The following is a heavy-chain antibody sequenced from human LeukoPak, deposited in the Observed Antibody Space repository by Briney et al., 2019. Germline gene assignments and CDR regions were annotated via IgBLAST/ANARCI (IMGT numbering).Heavy chain of an antibody. Sequence: ASVKVSCKASGYTFTGYYLHWVRQAPGQGLEWMGWINPNSGGTVYAQKFKGRVTMTRDTSISTAYMELSGLRPDDTAVYYCARLTTVTLNFDYWGQGTLVTVSS. CDR1: GYTFTGYY. CDR3: ARLTTVTLNFDY. D-gene: IGHD4-17*01. V-gene: IGHV1-2*02. J-gene: IGHJ4*02. CDR2: INPNSGGT.